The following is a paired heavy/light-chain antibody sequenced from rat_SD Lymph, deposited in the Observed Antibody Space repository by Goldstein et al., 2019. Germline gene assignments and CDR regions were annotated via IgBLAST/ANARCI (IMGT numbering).Heavy chain of an antibody. CDR3: ARRNWELGFDY. D-gene: IGHD5-1*01. J-gene: IGHJ2*01. CDR1: GFTFSNYG. CDR2: ISSSSSYI. V-gene: IGHV5-34*01. Sequence: EVQLVESGGGLVQPGRSLKLSCLASGFTFSNYGMNWIRQAPGKGLEWVASISSSSSYIYYADTVKGRFTISRDNAKNTLYLQMTSLRSEDTALYYCARRNWELGFDYWGQGVMVTVSS.
Light chain of an antibody. V-gene: IGKV3S8*01. CDR1: ESVSTL. Sequence: DTVLTQSPALAVSPGERVTISCRASESVSTLMHWYQQKPGQQPKLLIYKASNLASGVPARFSGSGSGTDFTFTIDPVEADDIATYYCHQSWNSPPYTFGAGTKLELK. CDR3: HQSWNSPPYT. J-gene: IGKJ2-3*01. CDR2: KAS.